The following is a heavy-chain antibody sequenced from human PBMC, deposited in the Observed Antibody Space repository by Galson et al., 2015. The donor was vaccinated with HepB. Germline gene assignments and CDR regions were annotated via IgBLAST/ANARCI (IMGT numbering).Heavy chain of an antibody. CDR1: GFTFSSYW. J-gene: IGHJ5*02. CDR3: ARGQTTGAGGWFDP. Sequence: SLRLSCAASGFTFSSYWMHWVRQAPGKGLVWVSRINSDGSSTSYADSVKGRFTISRDNAKNTLYLQMNSLRAEDTAVYYCARGQTTGAGGWFDPWGQGTLVTVSS. D-gene: IGHD4-17*01. CDR2: INSDGSST. V-gene: IGHV3-74*01.